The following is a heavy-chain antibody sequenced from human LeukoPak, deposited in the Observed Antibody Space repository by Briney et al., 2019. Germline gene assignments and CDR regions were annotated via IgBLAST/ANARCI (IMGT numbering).Heavy chain of an antibody. D-gene: IGHD3-22*01. V-gene: IGHV1-58*02. CDR2: IVVGSGNT. Sequence: GTSVKVSCKASGFTFTSSAMQWVRQARGQRLEWIGWIVVGSGNTNYAQKFQERVTITRDMSTSTAYMELSSLRSDDTAVYYCAAVKPNSSAARSNAFDIWGQGKMVTVSS. CDR1: GFTFTSSA. J-gene: IGHJ3*02. CDR3: AAVKPNSSAARSNAFDI.